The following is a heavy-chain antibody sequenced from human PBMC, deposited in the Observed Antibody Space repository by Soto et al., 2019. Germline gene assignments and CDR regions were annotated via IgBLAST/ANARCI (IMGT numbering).Heavy chain of an antibody. CDR3: ARGLILWFGELSRPGGYYYYMDV. V-gene: IGHV4-34*01. D-gene: IGHD3-10*01. CDR1: GGSFSGYQ. CDR2: INDSGNI. Sequence: QVQLQQWGAGLLKPSETLSLTCAVYGGSFSGYQWSWIRQTQGKGLEWIGEINDSGNINYNPSLKRRVASVVETAKKQISLKLSSVTAADTAVYYCARGLILWFGELSRPGGYYYYMDVWGTGTTVTVSS. J-gene: IGHJ6*03.